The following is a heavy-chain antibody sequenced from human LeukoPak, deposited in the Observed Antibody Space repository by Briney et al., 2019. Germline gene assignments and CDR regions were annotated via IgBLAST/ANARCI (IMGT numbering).Heavy chain of an antibody. D-gene: IGHD6-6*01. V-gene: IGHV4-4*07. CDR1: GDSITTYY. Sequence: PSETLSLKCTVSGDSITTYYWSWIRQPAGKGLEWIGRIYTSGSTNYNPSLKSRVTISVDKSKNQFSLKLSSVTAADTAVYYCARVGSSSSFYYYYYMDVWGKGTTVTVSS. CDR2: IYTSGST. J-gene: IGHJ6*03. CDR3: ARVGSSSSFYYYYYMDV.